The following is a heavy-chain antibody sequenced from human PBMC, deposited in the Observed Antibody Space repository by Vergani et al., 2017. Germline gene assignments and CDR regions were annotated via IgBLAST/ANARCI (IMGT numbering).Heavy chain of an antibody. J-gene: IGHJ4*02. CDR3: ARGSIAVAGTLVY. D-gene: IGHD6-19*01. V-gene: IGHV1-2*06. CDR1: GYTFTGYY. Sequence: QVQLVQSGAEVKKPGASVKVSCTASGYTFTGYYMHWVRQAPGQGLEWMGRINPNSGGTNYAQKFKGRVTMTRDTSISTAYMELSRLRADDTAVYYCARGSIAVAGTLVYWGQGTLVTVPS. CDR2: INPNSGGT.